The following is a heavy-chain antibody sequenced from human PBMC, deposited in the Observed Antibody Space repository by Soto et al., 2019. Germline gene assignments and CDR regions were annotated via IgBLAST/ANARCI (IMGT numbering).Heavy chain of an antibody. CDR2: IIPIFGTA. V-gene: IGHV1-69*13. J-gene: IGHJ6*02. CDR1: GGTFSSYS. D-gene: IGHD1-1*01. Sequence: SVKVSCKASGGTFSSYSISWVRQAPGQGLEWMGGIIPIFGTANYAQKFQGRVTITADESTSTAYMELSSLRSEDTAVYYCAKTGVPNSNYYYGMDVWGQGTTVTVSS. CDR3: AKTGVPNSNYYYGMDV.